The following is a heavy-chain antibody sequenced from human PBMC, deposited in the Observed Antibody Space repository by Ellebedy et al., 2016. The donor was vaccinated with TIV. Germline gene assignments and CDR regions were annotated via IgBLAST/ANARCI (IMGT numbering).Heavy chain of an antibody. D-gene: IGHD1-7*01. J-gene: IGHJ4*02. CDR3: ARVDNWNYSYFFDY. V-gene: IGHV1-69*13. Sequence: AASVKVSCKASGGTFSSYAISWARQAPGQGLEWMGGIIPIFGTANYAQKFQGRVTITADESTSTAYMELSSLRSEDTAVYYCARVDNWNYSYFFDYWGQGTLVTVSS. CDR2: IIPIFGTA. CDR1: GGTFSSYA.